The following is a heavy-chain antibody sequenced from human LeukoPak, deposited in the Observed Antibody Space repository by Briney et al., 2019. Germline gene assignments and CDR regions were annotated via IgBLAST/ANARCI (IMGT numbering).Heavy chain of an antibody. D-gene: IGHD3-10*01. CDR1: GGSISSYY. Sequence: PSETLSLTCTVSGGSISSYYWSWIRQPPGKGLEWIGYIYYSGSTNYNPSLKSRVTISVDTSKNQFSLKLGSVTAADTAVYYCARLSNYYGSGSYYYGMDVWGQGTTVTVSS. CDR3: ARLSNYYGSGSYYYGMDV. V-gene: IGHV4-59*08. CDR2: IYYSGST. J-gene: IGHJ6*02.